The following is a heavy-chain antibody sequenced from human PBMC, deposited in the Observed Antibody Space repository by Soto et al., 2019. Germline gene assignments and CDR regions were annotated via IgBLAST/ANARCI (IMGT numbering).Heavy chain of an antibody. CDR1: GYIFTTSL. CDR2: IYPGDSDI. CDR3: ARLTDTALSSFDF. V-gene: IGHV5-51*01. J-gene: IGHJ4*02. D-gene: IGHD5-18*01. Sequence: GESLKISCKGSGYIFTTSLIGWVRQMPGKGLEWMGLIYPGDSDIRYSPSFQGQVTISADKSISTAYLQWSSLKASDTAIYYCARLTDTALSSFDFWGQGTLVTVSS.